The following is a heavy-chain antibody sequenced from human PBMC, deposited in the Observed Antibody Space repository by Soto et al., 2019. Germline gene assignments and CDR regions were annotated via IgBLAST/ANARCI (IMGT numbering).Heavy chain of an antibody. CDR3: ARSLDYYDSSGYYYPYYYYYGMDV. J-gene: IGHJ6*02. V-gene: IGHV3-30-3*01. CDR2: ISYDGSNK. CDR1: GFTFSSYA. D-gene: IGHD3-22*01. Sequence: HPGGSLRLSCAASGFTFSSYAMHWVRQAPGKGLEWVAVISYDGSNKYYADSVKGRFTISRDNSKNTLYLQMNSLRAEDTAVYYCARSLDYYDSSGYYYPYYYYYGMDVWGQGTTVTVSS.